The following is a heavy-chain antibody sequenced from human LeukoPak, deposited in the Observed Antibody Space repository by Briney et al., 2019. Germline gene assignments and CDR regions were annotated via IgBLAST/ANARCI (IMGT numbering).Heavy chain of an antibody. D-gene: IGHD6-19*01. Sequence: GGSLRLSCAASGFTFSSYGMHWVRQAPGKGLEWVAVISYDGSNKYYADSVKGRFTISRDNSKNTLYLQMNSLRAEDTAVYYCAKSRIAVANFDYWGQGTLVTVSS. CDR2: ISYDGSNK. CDR3: AKSRIAVANFDY. V-gene: IGHV3-30*18. CDR1: GFTFSSYG. J-gene: IGHJ4*02.